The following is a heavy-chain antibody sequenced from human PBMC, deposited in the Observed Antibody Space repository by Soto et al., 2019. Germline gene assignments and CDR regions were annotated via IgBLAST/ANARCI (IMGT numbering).Heavy chain of an antibody. CDR3: ARATCSGGGCYLGNWFDP. V-gene: IGHV4-4*02. D-gene: IGHD2-15*01. Sequence: PSETLSLTCAVSGGSISSSNWWSWVRQPPGKGLEWIGGIYHSGSTNYNPSLKSRVTISVDKSKNQFSLKLSSVTAADTAVYYGARATCSGGGCYLGNWFDPWGQGTLVTVSS. CDR1: GGSISSSNW. CDR2: IYHSGST. J-gene: IGHJ5*02.